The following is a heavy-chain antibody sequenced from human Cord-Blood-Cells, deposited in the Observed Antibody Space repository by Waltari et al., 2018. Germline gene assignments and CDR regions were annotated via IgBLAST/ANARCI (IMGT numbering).Heavy chain of an antibody. CDR3: TVVRDSSSSMNYYYGMDV. V-gene: IGHV1-3*01. CDR2: INAGNGNT. Sequence: QVQLVQSGAAVKKPGASVTVSCKASGYTFTSYAMHWVRQAPRKRLEWMAWINAGNGNTKYSQKLQGRVTITRDTSASTAYMELSSLRSEDTAVYYCTVVRDSSSSMNYYYGMDVWGQGTTVTVSS. CDR1: GYTFTSYA. D-gene: IGHD6-6*01. J-gene: IGHJ6*02.